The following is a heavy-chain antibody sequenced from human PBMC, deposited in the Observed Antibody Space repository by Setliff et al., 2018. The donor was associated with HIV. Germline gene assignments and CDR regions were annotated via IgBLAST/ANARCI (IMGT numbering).Heavy chain of an antibody. CDR2: INHSGST. CDR3: ARTRDCSSSGCSYHAFDM. J-gene: IGHJ3*02. V-gene: IGHV4-34*01. CDR1: GGSFSGYY. Sequence: SETLSLTCAVYGGSFSGYYWSWIRQPPGKGLEWIGEINHSGSTNYNPSLKSRVTISVDTSKNQFSLKLSSVTAADMAVYYCARTRDCSSSGCSYHAFDMWGQGTMVTVSS. D-gene: IGHD2-2*01.